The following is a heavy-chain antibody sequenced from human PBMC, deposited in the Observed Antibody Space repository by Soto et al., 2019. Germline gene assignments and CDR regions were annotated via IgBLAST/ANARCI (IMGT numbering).Heavy chain of an antibody. CDR1: GYDFTTYW. J-gene: IGHJ4*02. CDR3: ARLQNGGPYSNAVWDY. D-gene: IGHD6-13*01. CDR2: IYPGDSDI. V-gene: IGHV5-51*01. Sequence: GGSLQISCKGSGYDFTTYWIGWMRQMPGKGLEHMGIIYPGDSDIRYSPSFRGHFTISVDKSINSAYLQWSSLGASDTAMYFCARLQNGGPYSNAVWDYWGQGTQVTVSS.